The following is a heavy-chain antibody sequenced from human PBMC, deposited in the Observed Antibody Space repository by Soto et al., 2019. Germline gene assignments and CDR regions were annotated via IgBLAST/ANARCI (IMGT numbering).Heavy chain of an antibody. D-gene: IGHD2-15*01. Sequence: GGSLRLSCGVSGFTFNTSDIRWVRQAPGKGLEWVAAISSDGHGEFYADFVRGRFTVSRENSKNTVYLQMDRLRAEDTAVYYCASQPGGYCSGGSCPLIHPWGQGTLVTVSS. V-gene: IGHV3-33*05. CDR3: ASQPGGYCSGGSCPLIHP. CDR2: ISSDGHGE. CDR1: GFTFNTSD. J-gene: IGHJ5*02.